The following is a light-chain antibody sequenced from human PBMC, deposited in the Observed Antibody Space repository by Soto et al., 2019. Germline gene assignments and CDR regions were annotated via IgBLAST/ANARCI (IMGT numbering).Light chain of an antibody. CDR2: EVT. J-gene: IGLJ1*01. CDR1: NNDVGGYNF. CDR3: TSYTTNGTPYV. Sequence: QSVLTQPASVSGSPGQSITISCAGTNNDVGGYNFVSWYQQHPGKAPKLLIYEVTDRPSGVSHRFSGSKSGNTASLTISGLQADDEADYYCTSYTTNGTPYVFGTGTQLTVL. V-gene: IGLV2-14*01.